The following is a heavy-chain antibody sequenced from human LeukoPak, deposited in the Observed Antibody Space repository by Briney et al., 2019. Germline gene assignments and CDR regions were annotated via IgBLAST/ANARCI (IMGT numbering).Heavy chain of an antibody. Sequence: KASETLSLTCTVSGGSISSSSYYWGWIRQPPGKGLEWIGTIYYTWSAYYNPSLKSRVTISIDTSTNQFSLRLSSVTAADTAVYYCARRRERYYGSASGRGFDPWGQGTLVTVSS. J-gene: IGHJ5*02. CDR3: ARRRERYYGSASGRGFDP. CDR1: GGSISSSSYY. V-gene: IGHV4-39*01. CDR2: IYYTWSA. D-gene: IGHD3-10*01.